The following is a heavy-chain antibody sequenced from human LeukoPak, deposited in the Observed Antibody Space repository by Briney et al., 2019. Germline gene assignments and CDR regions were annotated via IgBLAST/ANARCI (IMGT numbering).Heavy chain of an antibody. CDR1: GGSISSNSYY. D-gene: IGHD5-12*01. J-gene: IGHJ6*03. V-gene: IGHV4-39*01. CDR2: IYYSGST. Sequence: SETLSLTCTVSGGSISSNSYYWGWIRQPPGKGLEWIGSIYYSGSTYYNPSLKSRVTISVDTSKNQFSLKLSSVTAADTAVYYCARLRRGYSGYDYGYYYYMDVWGKGTTVTVSS. CDR3: ARLRRGYSGYDYGYYYYMDV.